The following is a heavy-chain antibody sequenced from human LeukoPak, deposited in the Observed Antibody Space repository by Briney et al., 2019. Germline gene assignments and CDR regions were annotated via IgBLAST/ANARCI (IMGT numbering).Heavy chain of an antibody. CDR3: ARGPGPDDYGDYEDYFDY. Sequence: ASVKVFCKASGYTFTSYYMHWVRQAPGQGLEWMGIINPSGGSTSYAQKFQGRVTMTRDTSTSTVYMELSSLRSEDTAVYYCARGPGPDDYGDYEDYFDYWGQGTLVTVSS. V-gene: IGHV1-46*01. D-gene: IGHD4-17*01. CDR2: INPSGGST. CDR1: GYTFTSYY. J-gene: IGHJ4*02.